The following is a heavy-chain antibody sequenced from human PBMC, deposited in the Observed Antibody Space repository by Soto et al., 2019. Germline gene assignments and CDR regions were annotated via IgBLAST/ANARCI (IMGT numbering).Heavy chain of an antibody. CDR1: GFSLNTSGVG. D-gene: IGHD3-10*01. CDR2: IYWDDDK. Sequence: QITLKESGPTLVKPTQTLTLTCTFSGFSLNTSGVGVGWIRQPPGEALEWLTLIYWDDDKRYSPSLKTRLTISNHTXXNQVVLTMTNMDPVDTATYYCARYYFGSGLYFFDYWGQGTLVTVSS. V-gene: IGHV2-5*02. CDR3: ARYYFGSGLYFFDY. J-gene: IGHJ4*02.